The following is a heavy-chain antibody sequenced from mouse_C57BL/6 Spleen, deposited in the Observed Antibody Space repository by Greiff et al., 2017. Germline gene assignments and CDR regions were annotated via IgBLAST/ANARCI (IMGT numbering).Heavy chain of an antibody. J-gene: IGHJ1*03. Sequence: EVQLQQSGPELVKPGASVKISCKASGYTFTDYYMNWVKQSHGKSLEWIGDINPNNGGTSYNQKFKGKATLTVDKSSSTAYMELRSLTSEDSAVYYCARSNYDYVWYFDVWGTGTTVTVSS. CDR3: ARSNYDYVWYFDV. V-gene: IGHV1-26*01. CDR2: INPNNGGT. D-gene: IGHD2-4*01. CDR1: GYTFTDYY.